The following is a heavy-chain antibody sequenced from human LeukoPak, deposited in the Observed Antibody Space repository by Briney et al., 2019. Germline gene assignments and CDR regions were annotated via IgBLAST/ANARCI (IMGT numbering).Heavy chain of an antibody. CDR3: ASLGIKVTTPLDY. J-gene: IGHJ4*02. CDR2: ISSSSSYI. D-gene: IGHD4-11*01. CDR1: GFTFSSYS. Sequence: GGSLRLSCAASGFTFSSYSMNWVRQAPGKGLEWVSSISSSSSYIYYADSVKGRFTISRDNAKNSLYLQMNSLRAEDTAVYYCASLGIKVTTPLDYWGQGTLVTVSS. V-gene: IGHV3-21*01.